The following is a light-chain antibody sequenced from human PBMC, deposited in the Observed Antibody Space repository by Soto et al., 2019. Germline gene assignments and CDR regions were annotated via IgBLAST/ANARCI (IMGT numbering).Light chain of an antibody. J-gene: IGKJ3*01. CDR2: DTS. CDR1: QSVSGN. CDR3: QQYNDWPVT. V-gene: IGKV3-15*01. Sequence: EIVMTQSPATLSVSPGERAMFSCRASQSVSGNLAWYQQKPGQAPRLLIYDTSTRATGVPARFSGSGSGTEFTLTISILQSEDFAVYCCQQYNDWPVTFGPGTKVDIK.